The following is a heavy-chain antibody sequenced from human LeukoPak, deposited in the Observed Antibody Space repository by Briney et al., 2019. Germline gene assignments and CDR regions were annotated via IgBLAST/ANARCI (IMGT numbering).Heavy chain of an antibody. Sequence: ASVKVSCKASGYTFTGYYMHWVRQAPGQGLEWMGWINPKSGGTNYAQKFQGRVTMTRDTSISTAYMELSRLRSDDTAVYYCAVELFGFNWFDPWGQGTLVTVSS. CDR2: INPKSGGT. D-gene: IGHD3-10*02. J-gene: IGHJ5*02. CDR3: AVELFGFNWFDP. V-gene: IGHV1-2*02. CDR1: GYTFTGYY.